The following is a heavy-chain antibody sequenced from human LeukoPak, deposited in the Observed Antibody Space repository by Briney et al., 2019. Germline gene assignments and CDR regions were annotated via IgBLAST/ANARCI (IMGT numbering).Heavy chain of an antibody. CDR1: QFSFSTYT. CDR3: ARGLHHIDY. Sequence: PGRSLRLSCAASQFSFSTYTMNWVRQAPGKGLEWVSYISSGSSFIYYADSVKGRLTISRDNAKNSLYLQMNSLRDEDTAVYYCARGLHHIDYWGQGTLVTVSS. J-gene: IGHJ4*02. CDR2: ISSGSSFI. V-gene: IGHV3-48*02. D-gene: IGHD4-11*01.